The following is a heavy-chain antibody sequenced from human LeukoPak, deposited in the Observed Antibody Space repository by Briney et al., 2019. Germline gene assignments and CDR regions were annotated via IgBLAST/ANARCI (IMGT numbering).Heavy chain of an antibody. Sequence: SETLSLTCTVSGGSISSYYWSWIRQPPGKGLEWIGYIYYSGSTYYNPSLKSRVTISVDTSKNQFSLKLSSVTAADTAVYYCAREPRYYYMDVWGKGTTVTVSS. J-gene: IGHJ6*03. CDR1: GGSISSYY. CDR2: IYYSGST. CDR3: AREPRYYYMDV. V-gene: IGHV4-30-4*08.